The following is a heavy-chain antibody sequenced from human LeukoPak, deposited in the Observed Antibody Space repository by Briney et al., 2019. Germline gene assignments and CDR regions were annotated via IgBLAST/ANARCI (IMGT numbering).Heavy chain of an antibody. V-gene: IGHV1-69*05. J-gene: IGHJ6*03. Sequence: SVKVSCMASGGTFSSYAISWVRQAPGQGLEWMGGIIPIFGTANYAQKFQGRVTITTDESTSTAYMELSSLRSEDTAVYYCARGRRSMVRGVSPDYYYMDVWGKGTTVTVSS. CDR1: GGTFSSYA. CDR2: IIPIFGTA. CDR3: ARGRRSMVRGVSPDYYYMDV. D-gene: IGHD3-10*01.